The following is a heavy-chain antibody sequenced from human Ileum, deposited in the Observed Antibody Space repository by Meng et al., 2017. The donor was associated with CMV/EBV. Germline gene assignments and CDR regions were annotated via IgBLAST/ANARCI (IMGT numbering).Heavy chain of an antibody. CDR1: AFTFSSYA. V-gene: IGHV3-23*01. Sequence: GGSLRLSCAASAFTFSSYAMTWVRQAPGKWLEWVSTISGSGGSTSYADSVKGRFTISRDNSKNSLHLQMDSLIAEDTAVYFCAKDVAQDVSESYLGAHWGQGTLVTVSS. J-gene: IGHJ4*02. CDR2: ISGSGGST. D-gene: IGHD3-10*01. CDR3: AKDVAQDVSESYLGAH.